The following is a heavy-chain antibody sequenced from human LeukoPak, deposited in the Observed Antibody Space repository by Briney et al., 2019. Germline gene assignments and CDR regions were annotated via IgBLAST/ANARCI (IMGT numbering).Heavy chain of an antibody. Sequence: GRSLRLSCTASGFTFGDYAASWVRRAPGRGLGWVGLIRRRAFGETADYAASVKGRFTISRDDSKSIAYPQMNSLKIEDTGMYYCATGRSGYFDSWDQGTLVTVSS. CDR3: ATGRSGYFDS. CDR2: IRRRAFGETA. V-gene: IGHV3-49*04. CDR1: GFTFGDYA. J-gene: IGHJ4*02.